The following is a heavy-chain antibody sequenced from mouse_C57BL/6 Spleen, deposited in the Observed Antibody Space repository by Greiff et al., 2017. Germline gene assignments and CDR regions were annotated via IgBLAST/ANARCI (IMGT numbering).Heavy chain of an antibody. D-gene: IGHD2-2*01. CDR2: INPNNGGT. J-gene: IGHJ2*01. Sequence: VHVKQSGPELVKPGASVKIPCKASGYTFTDYNMDWVKQSHGKSLEWIGDINPNNGGTIYNQKFKGKATLTVDKSSSTAYMELRSLTSEDTAVYCCARGGMVTRGFDYWGQGTTLTVSS. CDR1: GYTFTDYN. V-gene: IGHV1-18*01. CDR3: ARGGMVTRGFDY.